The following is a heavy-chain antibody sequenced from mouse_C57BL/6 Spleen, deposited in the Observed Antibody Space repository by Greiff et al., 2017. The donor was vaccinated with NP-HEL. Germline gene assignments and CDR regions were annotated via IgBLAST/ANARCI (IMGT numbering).Heavy chain of an antibody. V-gene: IGHV1-26*01. CDR3: ARYYGSSSYYYAMDY. J-gene: IGHJ4*01. D-gene: IGHD1-1*01. CDR1: GYTFTDYY. CDR2: LNPNNGGT. Sequence: VQLQQSGPELVKPGASVKISCKASGYTFTDYYMNWVKQSHGKSLEWIGDLNPNNGGTSYNQKFKGKATLTVDKSSSTAYMELRSLTSEDSAVYYCARYYGSSSYYYAMDYWGQGTSVTVSS.